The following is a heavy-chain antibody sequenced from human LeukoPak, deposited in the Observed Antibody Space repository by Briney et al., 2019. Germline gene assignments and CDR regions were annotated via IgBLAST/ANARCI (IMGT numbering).Heavy chain of an antibody. Sequence: PGRSLRLSCAASGFTFSSYSMNWVRQAPGKGLEWVSSISSSSSYIYYADSVKGRFTISRDNAKNSPYLQMNSLRAEDTAVYYCARDGPEWFNYYYGMDVWGQGTTVTVSS. J-gene: IGHJ6*02. D-gene: IGHD3-3*01. V-gene: IGHV3-21*01. CDR1: GFTFSSYS. CDR2: ISSSSSYI. CDR3: ARDGPEWFNYYYGMDV.